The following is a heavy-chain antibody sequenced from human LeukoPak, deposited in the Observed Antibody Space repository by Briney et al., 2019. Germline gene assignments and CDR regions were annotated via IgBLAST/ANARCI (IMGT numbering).Heavy chain of an antibody. Sequence: ASVKVSCKASGYTFTSYYMHWVRQAPGQGLEWMGIINPSGGSTSYAQKFQGRVTMTRDTSTSTVYMELSSLRFEDTAVYYCARDMISYGYDYWGQGTLVTVSS. CDR2: INPSGGST. CDR1: GYTFTSYY. D-gene: IGHD5-18*01. CDR3: ARDMISYGYDY. J-gene: IGHJ4*02. V-gene: IGHV1-46*01.